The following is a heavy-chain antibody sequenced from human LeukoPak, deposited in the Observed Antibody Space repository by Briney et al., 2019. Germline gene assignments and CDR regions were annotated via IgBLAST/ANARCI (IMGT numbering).Heavy chain of an antibody. CDR2: IYSGGST. Sequence: GGSLRLSCAASGFTFNDYSMNWVRQAPGKGLEWVSVIYSGGSTYYADSVKGRFAISRDISKNTLYLQMKSLRAEDTAVYYCARHYDFWSGYLYYYYGMDVWGQGTTVTVSS. CDR1: GFTFNDYS. CDR3: ARHYDFWSGYLYYYYGMDV. J-gene: IGHJ6*02. V-gene: IGHV3-66*04. D-gene: IGHD3-3*01.